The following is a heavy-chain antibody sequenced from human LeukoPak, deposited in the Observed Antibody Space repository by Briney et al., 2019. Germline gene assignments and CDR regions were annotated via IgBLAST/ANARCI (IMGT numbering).Heavy chain of an antibody. D-gene: IGHD2-15*01. CDR1: GFAFNDYW. Sequence: GGSLRLSCAASGFAFNDYWMNWVRQVPGKGLMWVARINRDGTRTTYADPVKGRFTVSRDNAKNTLYLQMNSLRAEDTAVYYCARDRSRWSIAPDADVWGQGTTVTVSS. J-gene: IGHJ6*02. V-gene: IGHV3-74*01. CDR2: INRDGTRT. CDR3: ARDRSRWSIAPDADV.